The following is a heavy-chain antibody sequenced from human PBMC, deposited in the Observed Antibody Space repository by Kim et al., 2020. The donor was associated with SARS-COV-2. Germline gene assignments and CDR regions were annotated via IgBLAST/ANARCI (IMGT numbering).Heavy chain of an antibody. J-gene: IGHJ6*02. D-gene: IGHD3-9*01. V-gene: IGHV1-18*01. CDR3: ARDAPYDILTGYYLNYYYGMDV. CDR1: GYTFTSYG. CDR2: ISAYNGNT. Sequence: ASVKVSCKASGYTFTSYGISWVRQAPGQGLEWMGWISAYNGNTNYAQKLQGRVTMTTDTSTSTAYMELRSLRSDDTAVYYCARDAPYDILTGYYLNYYYGMDVWGQGTTVTVSS.